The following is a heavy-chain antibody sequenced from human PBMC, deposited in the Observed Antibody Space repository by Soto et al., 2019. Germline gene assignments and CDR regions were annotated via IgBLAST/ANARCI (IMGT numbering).Heavy chain of an antibody. D-gene: IGHD3-9*01. CDR3: ASFHILTGYYSPSSYGMDV. Sequence: SETLSLTCAVYGGSFSGYYWSWIRQPPGKGLEWIGEINHSGSTNYNPSLKSRITISVDTSKNQFSLKLSSVTAADTVVYYCASFHILTGYYSPSSYGMDVWGQGTTVTVSS. J-gene: IGHJ6*02. V-gene: IGHV4-34*01. CDR1: GGSFSGYY. CDR2: INHSGST.